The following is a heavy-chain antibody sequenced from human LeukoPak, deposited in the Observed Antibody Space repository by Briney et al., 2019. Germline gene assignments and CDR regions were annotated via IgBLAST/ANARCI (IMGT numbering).Heavy chain of an antibody. V-gene: IGHV5-51*01. Sequence: GASLKISCNYLGDNFTNYGIAWVRQTPGKGLESMGIVYPDDSDTRYSPPFQGQVTISVDKSISIAYLQWSSLEASDTAIYYCARRSMKGPLNFWGQGTLVAVSS. CDR2: VYPDDSDT. J-gene: IGHJ4*02. CDR1: GDNFTNYG. CDR3: ARRSMKGPLNF. D-gene: IGHD2-8*01.